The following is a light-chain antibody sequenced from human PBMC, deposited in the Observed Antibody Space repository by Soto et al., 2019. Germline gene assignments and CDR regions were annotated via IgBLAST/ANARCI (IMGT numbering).Light chain of an antibody. CDR2: WAS. Sequence: DIVMTQSPDSLAVSLGERATINCKSSQTVLYNSNNKNYLAWYQQKPGQPPRLLIYWASSRESGVPDRFSGSWYGTDFTLTISSLQAEDVAVYYCQQYYSTPLTFGGGTKVEI. CDR3: QQYYSTPLT. V-gene: IGKV4-1*01. CDR1: QTVLYNSNNKNY. J-gene: IGKJ4*01.